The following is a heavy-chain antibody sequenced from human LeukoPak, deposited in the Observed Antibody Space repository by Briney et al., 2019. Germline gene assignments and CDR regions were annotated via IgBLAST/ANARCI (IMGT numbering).Heavy chain of an antibody. D-gene: IGHD3-22*01. J-gene: IGHJ4*02. CDR3: ARVPRGYYDSSGYYYFDY. CDR1: GFTISDYW. CDR2: ISSSSSYI. Sequence: GGSLRLSCAASGFTISDYWINWVRQAPGKGLEWVSSISSSSSYIYYADSVKGRFTISRDNAKNSLYLQMNSLRAEDTAVYYCARVPRGYYDSSGYYYFDYWGQGTLVTVSS. V-gene: IGHV3-21*01.